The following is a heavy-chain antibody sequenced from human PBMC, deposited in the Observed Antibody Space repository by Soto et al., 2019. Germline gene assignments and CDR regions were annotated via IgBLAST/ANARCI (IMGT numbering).Heavy chain of an antibody. D-gene: IGHD3-22*01. Sequence: SETLSLTCAVYGGSFSGYYWTWIRQPPGTGLEWIGEINHSGSTKYNPSLKSRVTISVDTSKNHFSLKLSSVTAADTAVYYCARITMSPYDAFDIWGQGTMVTVSS. CDR2: INHSGST. CDR1: GGSFSGYY. V-gene: IGHV4-34*01. CDR3: ARITMSPYDAFDI. J-gene: IGHJ3*02.